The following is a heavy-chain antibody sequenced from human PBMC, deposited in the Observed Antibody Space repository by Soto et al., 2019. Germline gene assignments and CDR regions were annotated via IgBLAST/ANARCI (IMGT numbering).Heavy chain of an antibody. CDR3: AGELDIHHGLGY. CDR2: TDYRSNWNF. Sequence: SQTPSLTCAISWGSVSSNTATWNWVRQSPSRGLEWLGRTDYRSNWNFDYALSVKSRITINPDTSKKQFSLQLNSLTPEDTAGHYCAGELDIHHGLGYWGPGTSVNVSS. CDR1: WGSVSSNTAT. V-gene: IGHV6-1*01. D-gene: IGHD3-3*02. J-gene: IGHJ4*02.